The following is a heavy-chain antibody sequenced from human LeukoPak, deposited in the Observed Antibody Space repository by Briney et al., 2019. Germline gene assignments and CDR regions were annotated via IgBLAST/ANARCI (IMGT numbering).Heavy chain of an antibody. D-gene: IGHD3-9*01. CDR1: GFTVSSNY. J-gene: IGHJ4*02. V-gene: IGHV3-53*01. CDR2: IYSGGST. Sequence: GGSLRLSCAASGFTVSSNYMSWVRQAPGKGLEWVTVIYSGGSTYYADSVKGRFTISRDNAKKSLYLQMDSLRAEDTAVYYCATHGYSELRYFDWLTNEWGQETLVTVSS. CDR3: ATHGYSELRYFDWLTNE.